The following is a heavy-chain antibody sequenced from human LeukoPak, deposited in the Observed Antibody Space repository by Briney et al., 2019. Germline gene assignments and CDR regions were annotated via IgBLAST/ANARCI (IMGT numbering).Heavy chain of an antibody. D-gene: IGHD2-2*01. CDR2: ISAYNGNT. V-gene: IGHV1-18*01. CDR3: ARDGPVVVPAVNYYYYYYMDV. CDR1: GYTFTSYG. J-gene: IGHJ6*03. Sequence: GASVKVSCKASGYTFTSYGISWVRQAPGQGLEWMGWISAYNGNTNYAQKFQGRVTMTRDTSISTAYMELSRLRSDDTAVYYCARDGPVVVPAVNYYYYYYMDVWGKGTTVTISS.